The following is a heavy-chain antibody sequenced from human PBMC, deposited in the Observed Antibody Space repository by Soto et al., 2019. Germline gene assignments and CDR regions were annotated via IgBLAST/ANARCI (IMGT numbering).Heavy chain of an antibody. CDR3: ARGDSSSWYLDY. V-gene: IGHV4-30-4*01. CDR2: IYYSGST. J-gene: IGHJ4*02. CDR1: GGSISSGDYY. D-gene: IGHD6-13*01. Sequence: SETLSLTCTVSGGSISSGDYYWSWIRQPPGKGLEWIGYIYYSGSTYYNPSLKSRVTISVDTSKNQFSLKLSSVTAADTAVYYCARGDSSSWYLDYWGRGTLVTVSS.